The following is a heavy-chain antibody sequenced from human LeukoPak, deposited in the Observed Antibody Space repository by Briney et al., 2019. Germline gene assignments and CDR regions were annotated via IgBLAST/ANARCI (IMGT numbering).Heavy chain of an antibody. Sequence: GGSLRLSCAASGFTFSSYWMSWVRQAPGKGLEWVANIKKDGSEKYYVDSVKGRFTISRDNAKKSLYLQMNSLGAEDTAVYYCARRSYYGSGSYPSVVDYWGQGTLVTVSS. CDR1: GFTFSSYW. V-gene: IGHV3-7*01. CDR2: IKKDGSEK. D-gene: IGHD3-10*01. CDR3: ARRSYYGSGSYPSVVDY. J-gene: IGHJ4*02.